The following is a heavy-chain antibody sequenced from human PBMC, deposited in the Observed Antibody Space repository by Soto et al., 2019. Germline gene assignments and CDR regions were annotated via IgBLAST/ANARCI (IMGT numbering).Heavy chain of an antibody. V-gene: IGHV1-18*01. Sequence: QVQLVQSGAEVKKPGASVKVSCKASGYTFTSYGISWVRQAPGQGLEWMGWISAYNGNTNYAQKLQGRVTMTTDTSTSTAYMELRSRRSDDTAVYYCARDLGTAIVVVPAATNWFDPWGQGTLVTVSS. CDR1: GYTFTSYG. J-gene: IGHJ5*02. D-gene: IGHD2-2*01. CDR3: ARDLGTAIVVVPAATNWFDP. CDR2: ISAYNGNT.